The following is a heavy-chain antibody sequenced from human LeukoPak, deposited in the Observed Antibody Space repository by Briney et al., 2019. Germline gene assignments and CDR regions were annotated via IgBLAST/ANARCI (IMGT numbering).Heavy chain of an antibody. D-gene: IGHD3-22*01. CDR1: GYTFSHHG. CDR3: ARDPSNSSGYHAHFDS. V-gene: IGHV1-18*01. J-gene: IGHJ4*02. CDR2: ISCYNGDT. Sequence: ASVKVSCKASGYTFSHHGIGRVRQAPGQGLEWMGWISCYNGDTMYAQNVQGRVTMTTDTSTRTACMELRSLRSDDTAMYYCARDPSNSSGYHAHFDSWGQGTLVTVSS.